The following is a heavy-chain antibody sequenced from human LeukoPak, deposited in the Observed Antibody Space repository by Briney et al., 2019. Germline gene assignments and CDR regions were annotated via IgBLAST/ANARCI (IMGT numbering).Heavy chain of an antibody. D-gene: IGHD3-3*01. J-gene: IGHJ6*02. CDR2: IIPIFGIA. CDR3: AREGITIFGVVTSTHYYGMDV. CDR1: GGTFSSYA. Sequence: GASVKVSCKASGGTFSSYAISWVRQATGQGLEWMGRIIPIFGIANYAQKFQGRVTITADKSTSTAYMELSSLRSEDTAVYYCAREGITIFGVVTSTHYYGMDVWGQGTTVAVSS. V-gene: IGHV1-69*04.